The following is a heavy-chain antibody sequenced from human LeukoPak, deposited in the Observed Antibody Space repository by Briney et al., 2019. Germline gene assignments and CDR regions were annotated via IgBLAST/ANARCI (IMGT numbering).Heavy chain of an antibody. D-gene: IGHD1-1*01. CDR1: GFTFSSYS. J-gene: IGHJ4*02. Sequence: GGSLRLSCAASGFTFSSYSMNWVRQAPGKGLEWVAVISYDGSNKFYADSVKGRFTISRDNSKNTLYLQMNTLRAEDTAVYYCANKLDAVVTTLYWGQGTLVTVSS. V-gene: IGHV3-30*18. CDR3: ANKLDAVVTTLY. CDR2: ISYDGSNK.